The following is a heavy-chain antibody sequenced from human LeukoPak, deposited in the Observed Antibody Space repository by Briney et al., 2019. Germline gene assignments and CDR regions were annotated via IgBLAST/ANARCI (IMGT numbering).Heavy chain of an antibody. D-gene: IGHD3-22*01. CDR3: TTDFEGGYYYDSSGYYEVATFGY. J-gene: IGHJ4*02. CDR1: GYTFTSYD. CDR2: MNPNSGNT. V-gene: IGHV1-8*01. Sequence: ASVKVSCKASGYTFTSYDINWVRQATGQGLEWMGWMNPNSGNTGYAQKFQGRVTMTRNTSISTAYMELSSLRSEDTAVYYCTTDFEGGYYYDSSGYYEVATFGYWGQGTLVTVSS.